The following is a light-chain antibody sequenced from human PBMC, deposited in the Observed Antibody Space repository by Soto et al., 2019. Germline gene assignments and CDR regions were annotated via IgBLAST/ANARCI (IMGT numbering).Light chain of an antibody. Sequence: EIVMTRSPATLSVSPGERATLSCRASQSVSSNLAWYQQKPGQATWLLIYGASTRATGIPARFSGSGSGTEFTLTISSLQSEEFAVYYCQQYNNWPPLTFGGGTKVEIK. CDR1: QSVSSN. CDR2: GAS. CDR3: QQYNNWPPLT. J-gene: IGKJ4*01. V-gene: IGKV3-15*01.